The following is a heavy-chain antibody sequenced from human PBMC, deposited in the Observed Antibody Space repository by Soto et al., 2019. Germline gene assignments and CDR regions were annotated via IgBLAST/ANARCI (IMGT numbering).Heavy chain of an antibody. D-gene: IGHD3-22*01. J-gene: IGHJ6*02. CDR3: ARPYDSSGYYYYYYGMDV. CDR2: ISSSSSTI. Sequence: EVQLVESGGGLVQPGGSLRLSCAASGFTFSSYSMNWVRQAPGKGLEWVSYISSSSSTIYYADSVKGRFTISRDNAKNSLYLQMNSLRAEDTAVYYCARPYDSSGYYYYYYGMDVWGQGTTVTVSS. V-gene: IGHV3-48*01. CDR1: GFTFSSYS.